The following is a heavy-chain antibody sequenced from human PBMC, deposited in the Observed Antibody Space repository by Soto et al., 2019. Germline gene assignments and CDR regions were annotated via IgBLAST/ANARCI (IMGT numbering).Heavy chain of an antibody. V-gene: IGHV4-4*02. Sequence: SETLSLTCAVSCGSISSSNWWSWVRQPPGKGLEWIGEIYHSGSTNYNPSLKSRVTISVDKSKNQFSLKLSSVTAADTAVYYCASLDRRAATPAWGQGTLVTVSS. J-gene: IGHJ5*02. D-gene: IGHD2-15*01. CDR2: IYHSGST. CDR3: ASLDRRAATPA. CDR1: CGSISSSNW.